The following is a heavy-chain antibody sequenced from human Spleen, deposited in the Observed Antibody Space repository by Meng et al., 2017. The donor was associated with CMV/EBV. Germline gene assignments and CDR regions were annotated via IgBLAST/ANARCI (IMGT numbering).Heavy chain of an antibody. CDR2: INGYNGDT. CDR3: AREFFGGPVAGTVYYYGMDV. CDR1: GYTFNRYG. Sequence: ASVKVSCKTSGYTFNRYGVTWVRQAPGQGLEWMGWINGYNGDTNYAQNFQGRVILATDTSTSTVYMELSSLRSEDTAVYYCAREFFGGPVAGTVYYYGMDVWGQGTTVTVSS. V-gene: IGHV1-18*01. D-gene: IGHD6-19*01. J-gene: IGHJ6*02.